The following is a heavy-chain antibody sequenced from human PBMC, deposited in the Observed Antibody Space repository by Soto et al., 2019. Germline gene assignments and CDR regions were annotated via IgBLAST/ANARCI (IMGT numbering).Heavy chain of an antibody. D-gene: IGHD3-10*01. J-gene: IGHJ6*02. CDR1: VDIVSSNSAA. V-gene: IGHV6-1*01. CDR2: TYYRSKWNN. Sequence: SQTLSLTCAISVDIVSSNSAAGNCIRQSPSRGLEWLGRTYYRSKWNNDYALSVKRRITINPDTPKNQVSLHLYSVTPEDTAVYYCTGITSFRGMDVWGQGTPVTVSS. CDR3: TGITSFRGMDV.